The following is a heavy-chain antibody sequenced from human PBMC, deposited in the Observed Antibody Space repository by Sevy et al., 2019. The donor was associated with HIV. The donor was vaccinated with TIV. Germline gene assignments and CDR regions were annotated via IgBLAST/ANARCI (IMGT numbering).Heavy chain of an antibody. CDR2: ISSSSSTI. CDR3: AREIGDTWGHGWY. CDR1: GFTFSSYS. V-gene: IGHV3-48*02. Sequence: GGSLRLSCAASGFTFSSYSMNWVRQAPGRGLEWVSYISSSSSTIYYIESVKGRFTISRDNAKNSLFLEMNSLRDEDTAVYYCAREIGDTWGHGWYWGQRTLVTVSS. D-gene: IGHD3-10*01. J-gene: IGHJ4*02.